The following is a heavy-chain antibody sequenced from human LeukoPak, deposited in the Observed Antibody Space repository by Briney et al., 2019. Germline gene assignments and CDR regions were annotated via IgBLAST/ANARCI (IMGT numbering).Heavy chain of an antibody. V-gene: IGHV1-69*13. D-gene: IGHD6-19*01. CDR2: IIPIFGTA. J-gene: IGHJ4*02. Sequence: ASVKVSCKASGGTFSSYAISWVRQAPGQGLEWMGGIIPIFGTANYAQKFQGRVTITADESTSTAYMELSSLRSEDTAVYYCAREGQWLVPGDDRSPADYWGQGTLVTVSS. CDR1: GGTFSSYA. CDR3: AREGQWLVPGDDRSPADY.